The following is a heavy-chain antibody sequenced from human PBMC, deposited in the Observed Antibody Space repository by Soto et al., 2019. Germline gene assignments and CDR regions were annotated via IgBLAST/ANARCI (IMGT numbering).Heavy chain of an antibody. D-gene: IGHD6-13*01. CDR1: GFTVSSNY. CDR2: IYSGGST. Sequence: GGSLRLSCAASGFTVSSNYMSWVRQAPGKGLEWVSVIYSGGSTYYADSVKGRFTISRDNSKNTLYLQMNSLRAEDTAVYYCARDLFRPAAGLYGMDVWAQGTTVTVSS. CDR3: ARDLFRPAAGLYGMDV. V-gene: IGHV3-53*01. J-gene: IGHJ6*02.